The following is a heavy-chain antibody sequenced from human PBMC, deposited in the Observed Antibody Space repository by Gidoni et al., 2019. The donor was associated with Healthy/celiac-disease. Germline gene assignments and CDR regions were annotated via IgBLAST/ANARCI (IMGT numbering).Heavy chain of an antibody. CDR2: ISGSGGST. CDR1: GFTFSSYA. J-gene: IGHJ4*02. CDR3: AKQDALGIAAAGTLLADY. V-gene: IGHV3-23*01. Sequence: EVQLLGSGGGLVQPGGSLRLSCAASGFTFSSYAMSWVRQAPGKGLEWVSAISGSGGSTYYADSVKGRFTISRDNSKNTLYLQMNSLRAEDTAVYYCAKQDALGIAAAGTLLADYWGQGTLVTVSS. D-gene: IGHD6-13*01.